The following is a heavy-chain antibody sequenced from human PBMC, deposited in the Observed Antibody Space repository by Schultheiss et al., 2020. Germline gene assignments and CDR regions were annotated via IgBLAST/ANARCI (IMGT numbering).Heavy chain of an antibody. D-gene: IGHD1-26*01. J-gene: IGHJ3*02. Sequence: GGSLRLSCAASGFTFTNTDMSWVHQAPRKGLEWVSFLWYDGSNKYYADSVKGRFTISRDNSKNTLYLQMNSLKTEDTAVYYCARGGSGSRDAFDIWGQGTMVTGSS. CDR1: GFTFTNTD. CDR2: LWYDGSNK. CDR3: ARGGSGSRDAFDI. V-gene: IGHV3-33*08.